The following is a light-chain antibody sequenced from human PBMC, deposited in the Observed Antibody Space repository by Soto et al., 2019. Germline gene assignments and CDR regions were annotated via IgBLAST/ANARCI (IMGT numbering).Light chain of an antibody. CDR2: LNSDGSH. CDR3: QTWGTDVV. J-gene: IGLJ2*01. V-gene: IGLV4-69*01. CDR1: SGHSSYA. Sequence: VLTQSPSASASLGASVKLTCTLSSGHSSYAIAWHQQQPEKGPRYLMKLNSDGSHSKGDGIPDRFSGSSSGAERSLTISSLQSEDEADYYCQTWGTDVVFGGGTKLTVL.